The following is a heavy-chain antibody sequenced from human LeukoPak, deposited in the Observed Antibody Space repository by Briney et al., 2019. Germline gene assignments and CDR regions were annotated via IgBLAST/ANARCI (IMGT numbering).Heavy chain of an antibody. CDR3: AKREAVAAMSDFDY. V-gene: IGHV3-30*02. D-gene: IGHD6-19*01. Sequence: GRSLRPSCAASGFILNNYYMHWVRQAPGKGLEWVASIQHGGGNQYYVDSVKGRFTISRDNSKNTLYLQMNSLRTEDTAVYYCAKREAVAAMSDFDYWGQGTLVTVSS. CDR1: GFILNNYY. J-gene: IGHJ4*02. CDR2: IQHGGGNQ.